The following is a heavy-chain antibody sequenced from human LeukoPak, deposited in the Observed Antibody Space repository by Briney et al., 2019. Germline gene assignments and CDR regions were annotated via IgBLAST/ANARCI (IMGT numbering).Heavy chain of an antibody. D-gene: IGHD1-26*01. CDR1: GFTFSSYW. CDR3: ASGRLVGASDY. Sequence: PAGSLRLSCAASGFTFSSYWMHWVRQPPGKGLVWVSRITSEGRGIGYADSVKGRFSTSRDNAKNTLYLQMNSLRAEDTAVYYCASGRLVGASDYWGQGTLVTVSS. J-gene: IGHJ4*02. V-gene: IGHV3-74*01. CDR2: ITSEGRGI.